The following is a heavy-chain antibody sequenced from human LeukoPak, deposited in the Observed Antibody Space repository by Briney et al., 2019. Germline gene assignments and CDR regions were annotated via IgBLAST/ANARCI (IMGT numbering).Heavy chain of an antibody. D-gene: IGHD3-22*01. V-gene: IGHV3-30*02. Sequence: GGSLRLSCAASGFTFSSYGMHWVRQAPGKGLEWVAFIRYDGSNKYYADSVKGRFTISRDNSKNTLYLQMNSLRAEDTAVYYCAGDRGSSGYYSPFDYWGQGTLVTVSS. CDR3: AGDRGSSGYYSPFDY. J-gene: IGHJ4*02. CDR1: GFTFSSYG. CDR2: IRYDGSNK.